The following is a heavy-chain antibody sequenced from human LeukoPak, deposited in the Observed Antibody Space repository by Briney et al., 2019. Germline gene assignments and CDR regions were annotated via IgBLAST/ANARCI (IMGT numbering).Heavy chain of an antibody. D-gene: IGHD3-22*01. CDR3: AKGPHYYDSSGPLDY. Sequence: PGGSLRLSCAASGFTFSSYAMSWVRQAPGKGLEWVSAISGRGGSTYYADSVKGRFTISRDNSKNTLYLQMNSLRAEDTAVYYCAKGPHYYDSSGPLDYWGQGTLVTVSS. CDR2: ISGRGGST. J-gene: IGHJ4*02. CDR1: GFTFSSYA. V-gene: IGHV3-23*01.